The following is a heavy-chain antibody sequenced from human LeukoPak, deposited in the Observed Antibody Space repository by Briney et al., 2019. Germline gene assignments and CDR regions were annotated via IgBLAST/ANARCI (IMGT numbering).Heavy chain of an antibody. V-gene: IGHV1-8*03. J-gene: IGHJ4*02. CDR2: INPNSGNT. CDR1: GYTFTSYD. CDR3: ARSPAWGSTSWMYYFDY. D-gene: IGHD2-2*01. Sequence: ASVKVSCKASGYTFTSYDINWVRQATGQGLEWMGWINPNSGNTGYAQKFQGRVTITRNTSISTAYMELSNLRSEDTAVYYCARSPAWGSTSWMYYFDYWGQGTLVTVSS.